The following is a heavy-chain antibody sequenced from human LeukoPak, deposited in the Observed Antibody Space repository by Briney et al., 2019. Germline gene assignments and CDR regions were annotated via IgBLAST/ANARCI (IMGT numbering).Heavy chain of an antibody. D-gene: IGHD3-10*01. CDR1: GFSFFSYG. V-gene: IGHV3-30*02. CDR2: MRFDGSID. J-gene: IGHJ4*02. Sequence: GGSLRLCCAASGFSFFSYGMHWVRQAPGKGQERVSFMRFDGSIDYYGDSVKGRFTISRDNSKSTLSLQMNNLRAEDTAVYYCAKDHYGTGTYFDFWGQGTLVTVSS. CDR3: AKDHYGTGTYFDF.